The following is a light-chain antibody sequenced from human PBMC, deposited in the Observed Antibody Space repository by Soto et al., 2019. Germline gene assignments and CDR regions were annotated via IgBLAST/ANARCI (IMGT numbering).Light chain of an antibody. CDR2: GNS. CDR1: SSNIGAGYD. J-gene: IGLJ2*01. CDR3: QSYDSSLSGWV. V-gene: IGLV1-40*01. Sequence: QSVLTQPPSVSGAPGQRVTISCTGSSSNIGAGYDVHWYQQLPGTAPKLLIYGNSNRPSGVPDRFSGSKSGTSASLPITGLQADDEADYYCQSYDSSLSGWVFGGGTKLTVL.